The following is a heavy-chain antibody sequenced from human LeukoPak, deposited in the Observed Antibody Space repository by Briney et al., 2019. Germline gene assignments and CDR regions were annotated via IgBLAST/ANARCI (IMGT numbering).Heavy chain of an antibody. CDR1: GFTFSSYA. V-gene: IGHV3-30-3*01. CDR3: ASSGSYPGLDY. CDR2: ISYDGSNK. D-gene: IGHD1-26*01. J-gene: IGHJ4*02. Sequence: GGSLRLSCAASGFTFSSYAMHWVRQAPGKGLEWVAVISYDGSNKYYADSVKGRFTISRDNSRNTLYLQMNSLRAEDTAVYYCASSGSYPGLDYWGQGTLVTVSS.